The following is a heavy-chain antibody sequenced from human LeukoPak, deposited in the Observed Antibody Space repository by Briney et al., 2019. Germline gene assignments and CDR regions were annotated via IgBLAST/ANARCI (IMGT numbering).Heavy chain of an antibody. D-gene: IGHD2-2*01. J-gene: IGHJ4*02. V-gene: IGHV4-34*01. CDR3: ARDGYCSSTSCPPFDY. CDR1: GGSFSGYY. Sequence: SETLSLTCAVYGGSFSGYYWSWIRQPPGKGLEWIGEINHSGSTNYNPSLKSRVTISVDTSKNQFSLKLSSVTAADTAVCYCARDGYCSSTSCPPFDYWGQGTLVTVSS. CDR2: INHSGST.